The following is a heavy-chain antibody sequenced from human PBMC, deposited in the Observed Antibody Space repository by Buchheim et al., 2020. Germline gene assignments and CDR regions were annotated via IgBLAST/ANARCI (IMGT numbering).Heavy chain of an antibody. D-gene: IGHD2-2*02. CDR2: IIPIFGTA. Sequence: QVQLVQSGAEVKKPGSSVKVSCKASGGTFSSYAISWVRQAPGQGLEWMGGIIPIFGTANYAQKFQGRVTITADESTSTAYMELSSLRSEDTAVYYCARDSRWKGCTSCYTSPNYYYYGMDVWGQGTT. V-gene: IGHV1-69*01. CDR3: ARDSRWKGCTSCYTSPNYYYYGMDV. J-gene: IGHJ6*02. CDR1: GGTFSSYA.